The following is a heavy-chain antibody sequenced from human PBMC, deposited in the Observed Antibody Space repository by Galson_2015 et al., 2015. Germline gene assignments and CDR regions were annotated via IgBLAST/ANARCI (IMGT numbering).Heavy chain of an antibody. J-gene: IGHJ4*02. V-gene: IGHV3-53*01. Sequence: SLRLSCAASRLTFNRCAMSWVRQAPGKGLEWVSVIYSGGSTYYADSVKGRFTISRDNSKNTLYLQMNSLRAEDTAVYYCARARRDYDSSGYYYDSLFYWGQGTLVTVSS. CDR2: IYSGGST. CDR1: RLTFNRCA. D-gene: IGHD3-22*01. CDR3: ARARRDYDSSGYYYDSLFY.